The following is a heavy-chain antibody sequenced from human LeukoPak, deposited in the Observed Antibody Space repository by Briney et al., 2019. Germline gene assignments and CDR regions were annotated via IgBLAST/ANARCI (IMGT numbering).Heavy chain of an antibody. V-gene: IGHV4-30-4*08. CDR2: IYYSGSS. D-gene: IGHD3-16*01. CDR1: GGSISSGDYY. J-gene: IGHJ4*02. Sequence: SQTLSLTCTVSGGSISSGDYYWSWIRQPPGKGLEWSGYIYYSGSSFYNPSLKSRLTISVDTSKNHFSLNLSSVTAADTAVYYCARRNDPYYFDYWGQGTLVTVSS. CDR3: ARRNDPYYFDY.